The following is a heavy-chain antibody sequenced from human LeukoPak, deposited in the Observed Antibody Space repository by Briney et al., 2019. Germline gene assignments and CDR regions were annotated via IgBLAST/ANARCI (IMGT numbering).Heavy chain of an antibody. CDR3: ARVPWVVPAHRGAFDI. D-gene: IGHD2-2*01. CDR2: ISISRSTI. CDR1: GFTFSSYS. Sequence: GGSLRLSCAASGFTFSSYSMNWVRQAPGKGLEWVSYISISRSTIYYADSVKGRFTISRDNAKNSLYLHMNSLRAEDTAVYYCARVPWVVPAHRGAFDIWGQGTMVTVSS. V-gene: IGHV3-48*01. J-gene: IGHJ3*02.